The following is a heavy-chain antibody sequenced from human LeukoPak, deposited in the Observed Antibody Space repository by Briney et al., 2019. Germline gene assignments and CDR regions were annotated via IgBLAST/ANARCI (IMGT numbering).Heavy chain of an antibody. CDR2: ISGSGGST. CDR1: GFTFSSYA. V-gene: IGHV3-23*01. J-gene: IGHJ4*02. Sequence: GGSLRLSCAASGFTFSSYAMSWVRQAPGKGLEWVSAISGSGGSTYYADSVKGRFTISRDNSKNSLYLQMNSLRAEDTAVYYCAKDQVYYDSSGYWGQGTLVTVSS. CDR3: AKDQVYYDSSGY. D-gene: IGHD3-22*01.